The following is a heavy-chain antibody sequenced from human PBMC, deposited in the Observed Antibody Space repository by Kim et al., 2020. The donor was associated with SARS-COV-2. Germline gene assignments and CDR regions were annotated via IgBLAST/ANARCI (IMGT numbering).Heavy chain of an antibody. V-gene: IGHV4-4*07. D-gene: IGHD3-3*01. J-gene: IGHJ6*02. CDR1: GGSISSYY. CDR3: ARSAQSSYDCWSGYYSYYYYGMDV. CDR2: IYTSGST. Sequence: SETLSLTCTVSGGSISSYYWSWIRQPAGKGLEWIGRIYTSGSTNYNPSLKSRVTMSVDTSKNQFSLKLSSVTAADTAVYYCARSAQSSYDCWSGYYSYYYYGMDVWGQGTTVTVSS.